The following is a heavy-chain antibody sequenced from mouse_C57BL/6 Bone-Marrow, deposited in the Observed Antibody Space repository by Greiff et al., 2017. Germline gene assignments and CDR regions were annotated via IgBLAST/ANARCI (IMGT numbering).Heavy chain of an antibody. D-gene: IGHD2-12*01. CDR2: ISYDGSN. J-gene: IGHJ2*01. CDR1: GYSITSGYY. CDR3: ARDYYSFDY. Sequence: EVQLQQSGPGLVKPSQSLSLTCSVTGYSITSGYYWNWIRQFPGNKLEWMGYISYDGSNNYNPSLKNRISITRDTSKNQFFLKLNSVTTEDTATYYCARDYYSFDYWGQCTTLTVSS. V-gene: IGHV3-6*01.